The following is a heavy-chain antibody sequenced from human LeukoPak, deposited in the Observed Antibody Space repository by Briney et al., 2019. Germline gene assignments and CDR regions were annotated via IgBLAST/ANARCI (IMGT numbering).Heavy chain of an antibody. D-gene: IGHD3-10*01. Sequence: GSLRLSCAASGFTFDDYGMSWIRQPPGKGLEWIGEINHSGSTNYNPSLKSRVTISVDTSKSQFSLRLSSVTAADTAVYYCARRGPPRTMLRGVKSGWFDPWGQGTLVTVSS. V-gene: IGHV4-34*01. J-gene: IGHJ5*02. CDR3: ARRGPPRTMLRGVKSGWFDP. CDR1: GFTFDDYG. CDR2: INHSGST.